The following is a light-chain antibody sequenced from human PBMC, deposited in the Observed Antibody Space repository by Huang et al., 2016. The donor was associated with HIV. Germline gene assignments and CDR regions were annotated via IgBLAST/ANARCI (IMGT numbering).Light chain of an antibody. Sequence: EIVMTQSPATLSVSPGVRATLSCRASQSVSSNLAWYQQKPGQAPRLLIYGASTRATGIPARFSGSGSGTEFTLTISSLQSEDFAVYYCQQYNNWPPLITFGQGTRLEIK. J-gene: IGKJ5*01. V-gene: IGKV3-15*01. CDR2: GAS. CDR3: QQYNNWPPLIT. CDR1: QSVSSN.